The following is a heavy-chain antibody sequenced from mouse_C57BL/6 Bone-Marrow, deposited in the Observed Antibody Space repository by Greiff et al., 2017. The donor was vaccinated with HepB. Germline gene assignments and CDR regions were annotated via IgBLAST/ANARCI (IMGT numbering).Heavy chain of an antibody. Sequence: VQLQESGPELVKPGASVKISCKASGYSFTSYYIHWVKQRPGQGLEWIGWIYPGSGNTKYNEKFKGKATLTADTSSSTAYMQLSSLTSEDSAVYYCARGGVAWFAYWGQGTLVTVSA. CDR1: GYSFTSYY. CDR3: ARGGVAWFAY. J-gene: IGHJ3*01. V-gene: IGHV1-66*01. CDR2: IYPGSGNT.